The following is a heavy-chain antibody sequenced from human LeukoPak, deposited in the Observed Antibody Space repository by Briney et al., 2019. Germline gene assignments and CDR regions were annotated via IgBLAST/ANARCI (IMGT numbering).Heavy chain of an antibody. V-gene: IGHV1-18*04. Sequence: GAPVKVSCKTSGYTFSSYAITWLRQTPGQGLEWMGWIRPYNDDTNYAQNFQSRVAMTADTSTKTVYMQLTSLTSDDTAVYFCAREGSYGDYLTLDYWGQKTLVTVSS. J-gene: IGHJ4*01. D-gene: IGHD4-17*01. CDR3: AREGSYGDYLTLDY. CDR2: IRPYNDDT. CDR1: GYTFSSYA.